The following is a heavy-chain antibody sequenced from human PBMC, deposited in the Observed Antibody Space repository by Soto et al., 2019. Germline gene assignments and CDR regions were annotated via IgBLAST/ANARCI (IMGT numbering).Heavy chain of an antibody. CDR3: ATSIMITFGGVIAPFDY. V-gene: IGHV1-2*02. CDR1: GYTFTGYY. Sequence: GASVKVSCKASGYTFTGYYMHWVRQAPGQGLEWMGWINPNSGGTNYAQKFQGRVTMTRDTSISTAYMELSRLRSDDTAVYYCATSIMITFGGVIAPFDYWGQGTLVTVSS. J-gene: IGHJ4*02. D-gene: IGHD3-16*02. CDR2: INPNSGGT.